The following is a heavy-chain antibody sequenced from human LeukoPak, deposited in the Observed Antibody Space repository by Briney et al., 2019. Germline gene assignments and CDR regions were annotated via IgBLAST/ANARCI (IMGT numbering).Heavy chain of an antibody. V-gene: IGHV1-3*01. J-gene: IGHJ4*02. CDR3: ASQGPRPYQLLDY. CDR2: INAGNGNT. CDR1: GYTFTSYA. Sequence: ASVKVSCKASGYTFTSYAMHWVRQAPGQRLERMGWINAGNGNTKYSQKFQGRVTITRDTSASTAYMELSSLRSEDTAMYYCASQGPRPYQLLDYWGQGTLVTVSS. D-gene: IGHD2-2*01.